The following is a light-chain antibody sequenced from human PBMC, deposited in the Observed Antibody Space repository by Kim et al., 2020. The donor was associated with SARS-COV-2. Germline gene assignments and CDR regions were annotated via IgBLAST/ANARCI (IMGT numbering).Light chain of an antibody. CDR2: AAS. CDR3: QQYNSYPLT. V-gene: IGKV1-5*03. J-gene: IGKJ4*01. CDR1: QSICRS. Sequence: AFVGDRVTITFRASQSICRSLAWHQQKPGKAPNLLIYAASTLESGVTSRFSGSVYGTEFTLTISSLQPDDFATYYCQQYNSYPLTFGGGTKVDIK.